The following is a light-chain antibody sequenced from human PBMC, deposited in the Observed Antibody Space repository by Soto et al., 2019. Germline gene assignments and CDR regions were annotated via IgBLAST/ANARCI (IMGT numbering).Light chain of an antibody. Sequence: PGERATVSCRASQSVGGSSLAWYQQRPGQAPRLLIYDTSKRATGIPDRFSGSGSGTDFTLTISRLEPEDFAVYYCHQYQNSPRTFGQGTKVEIK. CDR2: DTS. V-gene: IGKV3-20*01. CDR3: HQYQNSPRT. J-gene: IGKJ1*01. CDR1: QSVGGSS.